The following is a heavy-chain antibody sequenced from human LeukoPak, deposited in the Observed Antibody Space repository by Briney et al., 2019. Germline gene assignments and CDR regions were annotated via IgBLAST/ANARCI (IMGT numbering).Heavy chain of an antibody. J-gene: IGHJ3*02. CDR1: GGSFSGYY. CDR2: INHSGST. V-gene: IGHV4-34*01. Sequence: NTSETLSITCAVYGGSFSGYYWSWIRQPPGKGLEWIGEINHSGSTNYNPSLKSRVTISVDTSKNQFSLKLSSVTAADTAVYYCARAKGGYYGDAFDIWGQGTMVTVSS. D-gene: IGHD3-22*01. CDR3: ARAKGGYYGDAFDI.